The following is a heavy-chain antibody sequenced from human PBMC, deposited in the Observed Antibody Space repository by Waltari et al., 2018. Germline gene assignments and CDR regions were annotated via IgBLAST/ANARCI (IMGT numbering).Heavy chain of an antibody. Sequence: QVQLQESGPGLVKPSQTLSLTCTVSGGSISSSSYYWGWIRQPPGKGLEWIGSIYYSGRTYYNPSLKSRVTISVDTSKNQFSLKLSSVTAADTAVYYCARYYGNGEGWLDPWGQGTLVTVSS. CDR1: GGSISSSSYY. CDR3: ARYYGNGEGWLDP. V-gene: IGHV4-39*07. CDR2: IYYSGRT. D-gene: IGHD3-3*01. J-gene: IGHJ5*02.